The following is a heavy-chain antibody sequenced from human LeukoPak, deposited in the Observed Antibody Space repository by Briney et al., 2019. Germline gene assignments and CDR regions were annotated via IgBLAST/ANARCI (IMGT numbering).Heavy chain of an antibody. Sequence: GGSLRLSCAASGFTLSNYWMHWVRQAPGKGLVWVSRINSDGSSTSYADSVKGRFTISRDNAKNTLYLQMNSLRAEDTAVYYCARVSSGSYFGFYYYYMDVWGKGTTVTVSS. CDR3: ARVSSGSYFGFYYYYMDV. D-gene: IGHD1-26*01. V-gene: IGHV3-74*01. CDR2: INSDGSST. CDR1: GFTLSNYW. J-gene: IGHJ6*03.